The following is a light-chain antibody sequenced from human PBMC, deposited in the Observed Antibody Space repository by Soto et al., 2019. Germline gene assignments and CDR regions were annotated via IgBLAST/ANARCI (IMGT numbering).Light chain of an antibody. CDR3: RQYRDWPVYS. Sequence: EFALTQSPGTLSLSPGERATLSCRASQSVNSNLAWYQQKLGQAPRVLIYGASTRATGIPDRFSGSGSGTEFILTISSLQSEDFAVYYCRQYRDWPVYSFGQGTKVDIK. CDR2: GAS. V-gene: IGKV3-15*01. J-gene: IGKJ2*01. CDR1: QSVNSN.